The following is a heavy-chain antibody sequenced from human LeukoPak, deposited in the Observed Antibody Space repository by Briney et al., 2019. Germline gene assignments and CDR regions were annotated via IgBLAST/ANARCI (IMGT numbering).Heavy chain of an antibody. Sequence: GGSLRLSCAASGFTFSSYAMSWVRQAPGKGLEWVSAISGSGGSTYYADSVKGRFTISRDNSKNTLYPQMNSLRAEDTAVYYCANEEDLCWFGPWGQGTLVTVSS. CDR2: ISGSGGST. D-gene: IGHD2-2*01. V-gene: IGHV3-23*01. CDR3: ANEEDLCWFGP. CDR1: GFTFSSYA. J-gene: IGHJ5*02.